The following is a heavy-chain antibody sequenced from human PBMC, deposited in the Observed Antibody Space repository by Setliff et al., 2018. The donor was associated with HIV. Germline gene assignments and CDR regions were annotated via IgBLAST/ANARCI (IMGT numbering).Heavy chain of an antibody. CDR1: GGSFSGYY. J-gene: IGHJ4*02. CDR2: INHSGST. Sequence: SETLSLTCAVYGGSFSGYYWSWIRQPPGKGLEWIGEINHSGSTNCNPPLKSRVTISVDTSKNQFSLKLSSVTAADTAVYYCARGGSDPYYSGSSGPYPPGYWGQGTLVTVSS. D-gene: IGHD3-22*01. V-gene: IGHV4-34*01. CDR3: ARGGSDPYYSGSSGPYPPGY.